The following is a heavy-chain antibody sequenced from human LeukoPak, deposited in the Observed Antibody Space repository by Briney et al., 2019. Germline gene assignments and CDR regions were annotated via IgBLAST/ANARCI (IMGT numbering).Heavy chain of an antibody. Sequence: PSGTLSLTCAVSGGSISSRNWWTWVRRPPGKGLEWIGEISHGGSTNYNPSLESRVTVSVDNSKNQFSLKLSSVTAADTAVYYCARQRGYSSGWYLDYWGQGTLVTVSS. CDR3: ARQRGYSSGWYLDY. D-gene: IGHD6-19*01. J-gene: IGHJ4*02. CDR2: ISHGGST. CDR1: GGSISSRNW. V-gene: IGHV4-4*02.